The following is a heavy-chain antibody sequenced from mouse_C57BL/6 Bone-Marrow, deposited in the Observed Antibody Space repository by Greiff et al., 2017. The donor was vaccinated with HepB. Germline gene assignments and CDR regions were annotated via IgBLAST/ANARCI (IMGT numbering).Heavy chain of an antibody. CDR3: ARPIYYGNYGAMDY. Sequence: VQLKESGPELVKPGASVKIPCKASGYTFTDYNMDWVKQSHGKSLEWIGDINPNNGGTIYNQKFKGKATLTVDKSSSTAYMELRSLTSEDTAVYYCARPIYYGNYGAMDYWGQGTSVTVSS. CDR1: GYTFTDYN. CDR2: INPNNGGT. V-gene: IGHV1-18*01. J-gene: IGHJ4*01. D-gene: IGHD2-1*01.